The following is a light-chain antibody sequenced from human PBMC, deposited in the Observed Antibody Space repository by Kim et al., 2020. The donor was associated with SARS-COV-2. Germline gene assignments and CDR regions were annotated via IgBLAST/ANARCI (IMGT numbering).Light chain of an antibody. CDR3: QVWDSSSDHRV. CDR2: YDS. Sequence: PGKTARITCGGNNIGSKSVPWYQQQPGQAPVLVIYYDSDRPSGIPERFSGSNSGNTATLTISRVEAGDEADYYCQVWDSSSDHRVFGGGTQLTVL. CDR1: NIGSKS. J-gene: IGLJ3*02. V-gene: IGLV3-21*04.